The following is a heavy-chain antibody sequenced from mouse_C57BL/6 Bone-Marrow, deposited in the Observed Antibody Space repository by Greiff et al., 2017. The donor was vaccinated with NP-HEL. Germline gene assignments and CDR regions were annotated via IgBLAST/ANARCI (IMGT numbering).Heavy chain of an antibody. CDR3: ASEGAWFAY. CDR1: GYTFTDYY. Sequence: VQLKQSGPELVKPGASVKISCKASGYTFTDYYMNWVKQSHGKSLEWIGDINPNNGGTSYNQKFKGKATLTVDKSSSTAYMELRSLTSEDSAVYYCASEGAWFAYWGQGTLVTVSA. J-gene: IGHJ3*01. V-gene: IGHV1-26*01. CDR2: INPNNGGT.